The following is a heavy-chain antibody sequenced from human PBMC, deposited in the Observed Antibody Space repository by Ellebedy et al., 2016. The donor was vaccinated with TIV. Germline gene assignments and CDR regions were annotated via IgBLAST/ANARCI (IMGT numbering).Heavy chain of an antibody. CDR3: ARAPVYNFFFAMDV. J-gene: IGHJ6*02. CDR2: IYFSGSI. V-gene: IGHV4-30-4*01. Sequence: SETLSLXXTVSGDSISTGDYFWSWVRQPPGQGLEWIGYIYFSGSISYTPSLRSRASISIDTSKNQFSLTLRSVTAADTALYYCARAPVYNFFFAMDVWGQGTTVTVS. CDR1: GDSISTGDYF.